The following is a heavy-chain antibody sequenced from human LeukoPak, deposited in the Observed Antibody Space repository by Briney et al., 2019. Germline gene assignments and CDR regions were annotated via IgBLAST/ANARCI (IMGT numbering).Heavy chain of an antibody. CDR3: ARYGELLWFGEERYGMDV. D-gene: IGHD3-10*01. Sequence: WETLSLTCSVSGGSIRSYYWRWIRQPAAKGLAWVGRVSHSWSTNYNPSLKSRVTLSVDTSKNQFSLKLSSVTAADTAVYYCARYGELLWFGEERYGMDVWGQGTTVTVSS. J-gene: IGHJ6*02. CDR2: VSHSWST. CDR1: GGSIRSYY. V-gene: IGHV4-4*07.